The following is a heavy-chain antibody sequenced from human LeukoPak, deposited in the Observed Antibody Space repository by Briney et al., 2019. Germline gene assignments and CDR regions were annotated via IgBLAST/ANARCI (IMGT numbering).Heavy chain of an antibody. V-gene: IGHV3-30*18. CDR2: ISYDGSNK. J-gene: IGHJ4*02. CDR1: GFTFSSYD. CDR3: AKVGRRGYTGYDYFDY. D-gene: IGHD5-12*01. Sequence: GGSLRLSCAASGFTFSSYDMHWVRQAPGKGLEWVAVISYDGSNKYYADSVKGRFTISRDNSNNTLYLQMNSLRAEDTAVYYCAKVGRRGYTGYDYFDYWGQGTLVTVSS.